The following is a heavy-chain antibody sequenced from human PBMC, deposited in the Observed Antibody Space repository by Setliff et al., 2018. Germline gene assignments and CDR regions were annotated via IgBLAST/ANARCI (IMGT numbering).Heavy chain of an antibody. Sequence: GASVKVSCKVSGYTLTELSMHWVRQAPGKGLEWMGGFDPEDGETIYAQKLQGRVTMTTDTSTSTAYMELRSLRSDDTAVYYCARGRERDYNFWSGYYTYYYYGMDVWGQGTTVTVSS. CDR3: ARGRERDYNFWSGYYTYYYYGMDV. D-gene: IGHD3-3*01. CDR2: FDPEDGET. V-gene: IGHV1-24*01. J-gene: IGHJ6*02. CDR1: GYTLTELS.